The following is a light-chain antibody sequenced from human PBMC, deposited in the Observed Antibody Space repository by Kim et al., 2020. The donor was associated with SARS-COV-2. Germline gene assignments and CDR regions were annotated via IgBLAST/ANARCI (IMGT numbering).Light chain of an antibody. CDR2: GAF. CDR3: QQYNSWLPLT. Sequence: SPGERVTLSCRASQTIRDNLAWYQQTPGQAPRLLIYGAFIRATGIPARFSGSGSGTDFILTISSLQSEDFAVYYCQQYNSWLPLTFGGGTKVDIK. J-gene: IGKJ4*01. V-gene: IGKV3-15*01. CDR1: QTIRDN.